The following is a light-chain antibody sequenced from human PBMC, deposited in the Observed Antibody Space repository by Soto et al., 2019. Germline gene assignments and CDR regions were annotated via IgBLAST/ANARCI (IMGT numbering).Light chain of an antibody. CDR2: YNT. V-gene: IGLV1-40*01. CDR1: SSNIGAGYD. CDR3: QSYDSSLSGVI. J-gene: IGLJ2*01. Sequence: QSVLTQPPSVSGAPGQRVTISCTGSSSNIGAGYDVHWYQQLPGTAPKLLIYYNTNRPSGVPDRFSGSKSGTSASLAITGLQAEDEADYYCQSYDSSLSGVIFGGGTKVTVL.